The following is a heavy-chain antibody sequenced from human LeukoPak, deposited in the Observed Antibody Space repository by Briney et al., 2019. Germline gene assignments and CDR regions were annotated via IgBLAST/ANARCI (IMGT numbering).Heavy chain of an antibody. J-gene: IGHJ4*02. V-gene: IGHV1-46*01. D-gene: IGHD1-26*01. CDR1: GNTFTGYY. Sequence: ASVKVSCKASGNTFTGYYMHRVRQAPGQGLEWMGIFNPSGGSTSYAQKFQGRVTMTRDTSTSTVYMELSSLRSEDTAVYYCARGRGGSLDYWGQGTLVTVSS. CDR2: FNPSGGST. CDR3: ARGRGGSLDY.